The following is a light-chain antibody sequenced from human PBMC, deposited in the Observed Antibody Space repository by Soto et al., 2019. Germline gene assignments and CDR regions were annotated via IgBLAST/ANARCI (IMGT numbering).Light chain of an antibody. V-gene: IGLV2-14*01. CDR1: SSDVGAYNY. CDR2: EVS. CDR3: FSFTTDWTHV. Sequence: SVLTQPASVSGSPGQSITISCTGTSSDVGAYNYVSWFQQHPGKAPTLIISEVSNRPSGVSNRFSGSKSGNAASLTISGLQAEDEADYFCFSFTTDWTHVFGTGTKLTVL. J-gene: IGLJ1*01.